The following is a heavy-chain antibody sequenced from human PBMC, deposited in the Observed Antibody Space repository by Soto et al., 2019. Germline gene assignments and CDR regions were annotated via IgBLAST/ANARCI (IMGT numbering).Heavy chain of an antibody. Sequence: QVQLVQSGAEVTKPGASVKVSCKASGYTFTSYGIRWVRQAPGQGLERMGWNSAYNGNTNYAQKLQGRVTMTTDTSTSTAYMELRSLRSDDTAVYYCARFRDQLWFGELLNYYFDYWGQGTLVTVSS. CDR3: ARFRDQLWFGELLNYYFDY. J-gene: IGHJ4*02. CDR2: NSAYNGNT. V-gene: IGHV1-18*01. D-gene: IGHD3-10*01. CDR1: GYTFTSYG.